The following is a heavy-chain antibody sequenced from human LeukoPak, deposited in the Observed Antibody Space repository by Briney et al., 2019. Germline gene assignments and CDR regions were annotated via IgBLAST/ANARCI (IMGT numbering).Heavy chain of an antibody. V-gene: IGHV1-2*02. Sequence: ASVKVSCKASGYTFTGYYMHWVRQAPGQGLEWMGWINPNSGGTNYAQKFQGRVTMTRDTSISTAYMELRSLRSDDTAVYYCARAGSGYFRKYFDYWGQGTLVTVSS. D-gene: IGHD3-22*01. CDR2: INPNSGGT. J-gene: IGHJ4*02. CDR3: ARAGSGYFRKYFDY. CDR1: GYTFTGYY.